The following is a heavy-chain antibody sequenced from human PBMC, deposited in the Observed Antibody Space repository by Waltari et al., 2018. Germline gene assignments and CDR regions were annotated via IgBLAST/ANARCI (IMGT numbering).Heavy chain of an antibody. J-gene: IGHJ5*02. V-gene: IGHV1-69*05. CDR1: GGTFSSYA. CDR3: ARDGCRELSKGSWFDP. D-gene: IGHD3-16*02. CDR2: ISANFGKA. Sequence: QVQLVQSGAEVKKPGSSVKVSCKASGGTFSSYAIGWVQQAPGQGLEWIGGISANFGKANYAQKLQGRFTMTTDTSTSTAYMELRSWRSDDTAVYYCARDGCRELSKGSWFDPWGQGTLVTVSS.